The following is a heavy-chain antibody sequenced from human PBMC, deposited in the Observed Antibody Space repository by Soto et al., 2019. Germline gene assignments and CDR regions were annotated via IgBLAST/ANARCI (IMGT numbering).Heavy chain of an antibody. J-gene: IGHJ6*02. V-gene: IGHV4-39*01. CDR2: IYYSGTT. CDR1: GGSISSNSYY. D-gene: IGHD3-16*01. Sequence: QLQLQESGPGLVKPSETLSLTCTVSGGSISSNSYYWAWIRQPPGKGLEWIGNIYYSGTTYYNPYLKSRVTRSVDTSKNQFSLKLSSVTAADTAVYYCARHKGGYYSGVDVWGQGTTVTVSS. CDR3: ARHKGGYYSGVDV.